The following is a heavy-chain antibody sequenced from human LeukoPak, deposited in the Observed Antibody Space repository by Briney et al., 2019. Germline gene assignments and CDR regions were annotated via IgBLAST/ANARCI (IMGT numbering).Heavy chain of an antibody. D-gene: IGHD2-21*02. Sequence: SETLSLTCTVSGCSISSYYWSWLRQPPGKGLEGIGYIYYGGSTNYNPSLKSRVTISVDTSKNQFSLKLSSVTAADTAVYYCARGPNIVVVTASYWYFDLWGRGTLVTVSS. V-gene: IGHV4-59*01. CDR2: IYYGGST. J-gene: IGHJ2*01. CDR1: GCSISSYY. CDR3: ARGPNIVVVTASYWYFDL.